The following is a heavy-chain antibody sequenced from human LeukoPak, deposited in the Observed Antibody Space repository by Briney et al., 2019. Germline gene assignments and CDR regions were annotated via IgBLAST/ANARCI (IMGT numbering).Heavy chain of an antibody. CDR1: GFSISSHS. CDR2: ISGNSKST. V-gene: IGHV3-21*01. D-gene: IGHD6-6*01. CDR3: AKSLAASVDWFDP. Sequence: GGSLRLSCAASGFSISSHSMNWVRQAPGKGLEWVSSISGNSKSTYYADSVKGRFTISRDNAKNSLFLQMNSLRAEDTAVYYCAKSLAASVDWFDPWGQGTLVTVSS. J-gene: IGHJ5*02.